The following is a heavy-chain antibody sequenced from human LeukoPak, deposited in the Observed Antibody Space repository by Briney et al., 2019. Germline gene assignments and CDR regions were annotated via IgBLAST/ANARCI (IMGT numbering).Heavy chain of an antibody. Sequence: SETLSLTCGVSGGSISSGNYYWGWIRQSPGKGLEWIGTISYSGNTYYNPSLKSRVAISIDTSKNQFSLKLNSVTAADTALYYCARHPGGSSWFEGPDCWGQGTLVTVSS. CDR3: ARHPGGSSWFEGPDC. D-gene: IGHD6-13*01. J-gene: IGHJ4*02. CDR2: ISYSGNT. V-gene: IGHV4-39*01. CDR1: GGSISSGNYY.